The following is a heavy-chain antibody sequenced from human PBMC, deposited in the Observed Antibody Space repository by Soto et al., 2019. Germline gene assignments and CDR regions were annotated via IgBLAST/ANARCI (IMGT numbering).Heavy chain of an antibody. CDR1: GYIFTSFD. V-gene: IGHV1-8*01. CDR2: MNPNKGHT. J-gene: IGHJ4*02. Sequence: QVQLVQSGAEVKKPGASVKVSCEASGYIFTSFDIHWVRQAPGQGLEWMGWMNPNKGHTGYAEKFQGRVTMTRNTSMKIAYMELSSLRSDDTAVYYCARGPNCFDYWGQGTLVTVSS. CDR3: ARGPNCFDY.